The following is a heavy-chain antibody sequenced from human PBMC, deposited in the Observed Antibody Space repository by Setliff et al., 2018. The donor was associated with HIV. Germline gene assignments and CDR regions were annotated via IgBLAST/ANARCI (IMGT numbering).Heavy chain of an antibody. J-gene: IGHJ5*02. D-gene: IGHD4-17*01. V-gene: IGHV4-39*01. CDR2: IYYSGTT. Sequence: SETLSLTCTVSGGSISSSSHYWGWIRQPPGKGLEWIGSIYYSGTTYYNPSLKSRVTISTDTSKNQFSLKLTSVTAADTAVYYCARVTVTLYNWFDPWGQGTLVTVSS. CDR3: ARVTVTLYNWFDP. CDR1: GGSISSSSHY.